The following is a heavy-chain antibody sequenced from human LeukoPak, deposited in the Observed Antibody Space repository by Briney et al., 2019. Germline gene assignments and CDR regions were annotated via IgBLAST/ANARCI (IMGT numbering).Heavy chain of an antibody. CDR1: GYTFTSYG. Sequence: ASVKVSCKASGYTFTSYGISWVRQAPGQGLEWMGWISAYNGNTNYAQKLQGRVTMTTDTSTSTAYMELRSLRSDDTAVYYCARIWDDSSGYYYTFDYWGQGTLVTVSS. V-gene: IGHV1-18*01. CDR2: ISAYNGNT. D-gene: IGHD3-22*01. CDR3: ARIWDDSSGYYYTFDY. J-gene: IGHJ4*02.